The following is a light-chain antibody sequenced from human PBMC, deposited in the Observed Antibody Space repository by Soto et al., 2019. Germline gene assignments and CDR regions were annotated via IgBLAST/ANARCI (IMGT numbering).Light chain of an antibody. J-gene: IGKJ4*01. CDR2: DAS. CDR1: QSVSSY. Sequence: EIVLTQSPATLSLSPGERATLSCRASQSVSSYLAWYQQKPGQAPRLLMYDASNRATGIPARFSGSGSGTDFTLTISSLEPEDFALYYCQQRNSWPLTFGGGTKVEIK. CDR3: QQRNSWPLT. V-gene: IGKV3-11*01.